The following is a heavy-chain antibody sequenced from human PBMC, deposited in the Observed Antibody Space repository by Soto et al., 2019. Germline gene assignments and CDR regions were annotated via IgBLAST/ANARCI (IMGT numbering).Heavy chain of an antibody. CDR1: GGSISSYY. CDR2: IYYSGST. Sequence: SETLSLTCTVSGGSISSYYWSWIRQPPGKGLEWIGYIYYSGSTNYNPSLKSRVTISVDTSKNQFSLKLSSVTAADTAVYYCARHRYCSSTSCPPANWFDPWGQGTLVTVSS. D-gene: IGHD2-2*01. V-gene: IGHV4-59*08. CDR3: ARHRYCSSTSCPPANWFDP. J-gene: IGHJ5*02.